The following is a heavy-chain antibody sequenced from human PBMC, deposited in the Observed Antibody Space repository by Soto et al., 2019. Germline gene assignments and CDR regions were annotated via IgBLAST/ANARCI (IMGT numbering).Heavy chain of an antibody. Sequence: RLSCEGSGFTFSRYSMNWVRQAPGKGLEWVASISSTSTYIYYGDFVKGRFSIARDNAKNSLYLQMDSLRDEDTALYYCASEYCTGNSCYSRIFDYWGQGTLVTVSS. J-gene: IGHJ4*02. V-gene: IGHV3-21*01. D-gene: IGHD2-21*01. CDR2: ISSTSTYI. CDR1: GFTFSRYS. CDR3: ASEYCTGNSCYSRIFDY.